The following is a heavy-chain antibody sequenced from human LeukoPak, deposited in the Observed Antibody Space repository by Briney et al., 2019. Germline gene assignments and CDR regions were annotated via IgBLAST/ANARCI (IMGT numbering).Heavy chain of an antibody. J-gene: IGHJ6*03. Sequence: PGGSLRLSCAASGFTFSSYWMHWVRQAPGKGLVWVSRINTDGSNTNYADSVKGRFTISRDNSKNTLYLQMNSLRAEDTALYYCAKELDYFYMDVWGKGTTVTISS. D-gene: IGHD1-1*01. CDR1: GFTFSSYW. V-gene: IGHV3-74*01. CDR3: AKELDYFYMDV. CDR2: INTDGSNT.